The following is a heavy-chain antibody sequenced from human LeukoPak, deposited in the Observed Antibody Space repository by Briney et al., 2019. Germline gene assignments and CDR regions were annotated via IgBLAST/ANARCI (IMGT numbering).Heavy chain of an antibody. CDR3: AAERYFDWLLYGPSDY. D-gene: IGHD3-9*01. V-gene: IGHV3-23*01. J-gene: IGHJ4*02. CDR1: GFTFSTYA. Sequence: GGSLRLSCTASGFTFSTYAMSWVRQAPGEGLEWVSGISGSGGSTYYADSVKGRFTISRDNSKNTLYLQMNSLRAEDTAVYYCAAERYFDWLLYGPSDYWGQGTLVTVSS. CDR2: ISGSGGST.